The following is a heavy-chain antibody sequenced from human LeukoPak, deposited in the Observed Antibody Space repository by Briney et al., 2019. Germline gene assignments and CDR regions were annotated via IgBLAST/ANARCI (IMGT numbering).Heavy chain of an antibody. CDR2: IHYSGST. D-gene: IGHD3-9*01. CDR3: SRAGTGFDIPGAY. V-gene: IGHV4-59*11. J-gene: IGHJ4*02. Sequence: SETLSLTCGVSGASLSSHYMRWIRQAPGKGLEWIGYIHYSGSTNCNPSLKSRVTISLDTSKNQCSLKLTSVTAADTAVYYSSRAGTGFDIPGAYWGQGTLVTVSS. CDR1: GASLSSHY.